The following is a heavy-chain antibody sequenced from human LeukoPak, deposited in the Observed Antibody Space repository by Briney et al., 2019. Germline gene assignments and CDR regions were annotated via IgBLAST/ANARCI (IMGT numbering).Heavy chain of an antibody. CDR2: INHSGST. CDR3: ARRRYYYGSGGPVPNWFDP. J-gene: IGHJ5*02. D-gene: IGHD3-10*01. CDR1: GGSFSGYY. V-gene: IGHV4-34*01. Sequence: SETLSLTCAVYGGSFSGYYWSWIRQPPGKGPEWIGEINHSGSTNYNPSLKSRVTISVDTSKNQFSLKLSSVTAADTAVYYCARRRYYYGSGGPVPNWFDPWGRGTQVTVSS.